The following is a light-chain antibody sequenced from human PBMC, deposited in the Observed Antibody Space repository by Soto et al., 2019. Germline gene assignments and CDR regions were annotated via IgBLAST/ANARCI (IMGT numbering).Light chain of an antibody. V-gene: IGKV1-33*01. CDR1: QDITNS. Sequence: DIQMTQSPSSLSASVGDRVTITCQASQDITNSLNWYQQKPGKAPKLLIYDASNLEAGVPSRFSGSGSGTDFTFTISSLQPEDIATYYCQQYDNYLYTFGQGTKLEIK. CDR3: QQYDNYLYT. CDR2: DAS. J-gene: IGKJ2*01.